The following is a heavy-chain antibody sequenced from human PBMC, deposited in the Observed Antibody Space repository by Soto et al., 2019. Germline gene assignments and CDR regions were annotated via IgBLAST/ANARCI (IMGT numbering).Heavy chain of an antibody. CDR2: IIPIFGTA. J-gene: IGHJ6*02. V-gene: IGHV1-69*01. D-gene: IGHD6-6*01. CDR1: GGTFSSYA. Sequence: QVQLVQSGAEVKKPGSSVKVSCKASGGTFSSYAISWVRQAPGQGLEWMGGIIPIFGTANYAQKFQGRVTITADESTSTAYMELSSLRSEDSAVYSCARTIEYSSSSVHYYYHGMDVWGQETTVTVSS. CDR3: ARTIEYSSSSVHYYYHGMDV.